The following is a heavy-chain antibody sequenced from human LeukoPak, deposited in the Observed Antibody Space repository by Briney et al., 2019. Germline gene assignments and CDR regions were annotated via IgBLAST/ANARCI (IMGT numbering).Heavy chain of an antibody. CDR3: AKSSSWYSWFDY. V-gene: IGHV1-24*01. CDR1: GYTLTELS. J-gene: IGHJ4*02. CDR2: FDPEDGET. Sequence: ASVKVSCKVSGYTLTELSMHWVRQAPGKGLEWMGSFDPEDGETIYAQKFQGRVTMTRDTSTSTVYMELSSLRSEDAAVYYCAKSSSWYSWFDYWGQGTLVTVSS. D-gene: IGHD6-13*01.